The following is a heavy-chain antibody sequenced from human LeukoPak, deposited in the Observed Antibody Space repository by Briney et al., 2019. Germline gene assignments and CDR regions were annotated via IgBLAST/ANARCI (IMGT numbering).Heavy chain of an antibody. CDR1: GFTFSSYG. J-gene: IGHJ6*02. V-gene: IGHV3-30*02. CDR2: IRYDGSNK. Sequence: GGSLRLSCAASGFTFSSYGMHWVRQAPGKGLEWVAFIRYDGSNKYYADSVKGRFTISRDNSKNTLYLQRNSLRAEDTAVYYCAKDRDSGRYIFYSYRMDVRRQATTLTVSS. D-gene: IGHD6-19*01. CDR3: AKDRDSGRYIFYSYRMDV.